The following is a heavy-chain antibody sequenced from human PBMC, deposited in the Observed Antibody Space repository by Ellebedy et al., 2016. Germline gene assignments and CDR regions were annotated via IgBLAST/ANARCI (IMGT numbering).Heavy chain of an antibody. CDR2: ISGGGGDT. V-gene: IGHV3-23*01. J-gene: IGHJ4*02. CDR1: AFTFSDFA. Sequence: GGSLRLSCAASAFTFSDFAMSWVRQAPGKGLEWVSFISGGGGDTYYADSVKGRFTISRDISKNTLYLQMNSLRAEDTAVYYCAKGGGRIAYYTGTLDYWGQGTLVTVSS. CDR3: AKGGGRIAYYTGTLDY. D-gene: IGHD1-26*01.